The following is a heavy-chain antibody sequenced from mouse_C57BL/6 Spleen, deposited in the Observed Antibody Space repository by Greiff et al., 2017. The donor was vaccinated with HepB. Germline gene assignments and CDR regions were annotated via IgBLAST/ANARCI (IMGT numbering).Heavy chain of an antibody. CDR1: GYTFTDYE. CDR3: TRSGYGSSPWYFDV. J-gene: IGHJ1*03. D-gene: IGHD1-1*01. CDR2: IDPETGGT. Sequence: QVQLQQSGAELVRPGASVTLSCKASGYTFTDYEMHWVKQTPVHGLEWIGAIDPETGGTAYNQKFKGKAILTADKSSSTAYMELRSLTSEDSAVYYCTRSGYGSSPWYFDVWGTGTTVTVSS. V-gene: IGHV1-15*01.